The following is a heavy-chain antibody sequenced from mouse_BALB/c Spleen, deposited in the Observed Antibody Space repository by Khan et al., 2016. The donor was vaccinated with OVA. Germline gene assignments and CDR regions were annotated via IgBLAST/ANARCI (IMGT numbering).Heavy chain of an antibody. D-gene: IGHD2-12*01. J-gene: IGHJ3*01. V-gene: IGHV1S22*01. Sequence: LQQPGSELVRPGASVKLSCKASGYTFTSYWMHWVKQRPGQGLEWIGDISPGSGSTNYDEKYKSKATLTVDTSSSTAYMQLSSLTSEDSAVYYCTRWSYWFAYWGQGTLVTVSA. CDR3: TRWSYWFAY. CDR1: GYTFTSYW. CDR2: ISPGSGST.